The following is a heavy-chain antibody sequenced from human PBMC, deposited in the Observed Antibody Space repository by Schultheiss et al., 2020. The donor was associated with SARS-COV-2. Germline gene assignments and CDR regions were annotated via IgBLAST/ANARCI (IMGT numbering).Heavy chain of an antibody. Sequence: GGSLRLSCAASGFTFSSYEMNWVRQAPGKGLEWVALISYDGSNKYYADSVKGRFTISRDNSKNTLYLQLNSLRAEDTAVYYCAKDFGGYSGWYEYWGQGTLVTVSS. CDR2: ISYDGSNK. D-gene: IGHD6-19*01. CDR1: GFTFSSYE. CDR3: AKDFGGYSGWYEY. J-gene: IGHJ4*02. V-gene: IGHV3-30*18.